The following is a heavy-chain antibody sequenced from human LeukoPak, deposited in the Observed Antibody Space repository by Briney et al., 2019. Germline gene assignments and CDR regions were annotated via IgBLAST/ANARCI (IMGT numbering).Heavy chain of an antibody. CDR2: IVVYDGDA. CDR1: GYTFTSFG. CDR3: ARDWRTMIVELDWFDP. D-gene: IGHD3-22*01. Sequence: GASVKVSCKASGYTFTSFGISWVRQAPGQGLEWMGWIVVYDGDANYAQKFQGRVTMTTDISTSTAYMELRSLRSDDTAVYYCARDWRTMIVELDWFDPWGQGTLVTVSS. V-gene: IGHV1-18*01. J-gene: IGHJ5*02.